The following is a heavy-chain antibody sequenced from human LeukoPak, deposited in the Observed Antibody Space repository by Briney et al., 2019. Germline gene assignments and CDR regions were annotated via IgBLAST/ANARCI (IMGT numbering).Heavy chain of an antibody. Sequence: GGSLRLSCAASGFTFSSYGMHWVRQAPGKGLEWVAFIRYDGSNKYYADSVKGRFTISRDNSKNTLYLQMNSLRAEDTAVYYCAKAPVPLWSGQGDYFDYWGQGTLVTVSS. CDR2: IRYDGSNK. J-gene: IGHJ4*02. V-gene: IGHV3-30*02. CDR3: AKAPVPLWSGQGDYFDY. CDR1: GFTFSSYG. D-gene: IGHD3-3*01.